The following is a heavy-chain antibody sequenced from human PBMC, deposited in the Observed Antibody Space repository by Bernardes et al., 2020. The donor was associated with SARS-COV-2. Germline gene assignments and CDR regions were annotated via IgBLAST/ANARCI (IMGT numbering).Heavy chain of an antibody. CDR1: GLRVSAKY. CDR3: ATSRGYTYGAPFDY. D-gene: IGHD5-18*01. J-gene: IGHJ4*02. CDR2: IYSGDSA. Sequence: GGSLRLSCAASGLRVSAKYMSWVRQAPGKGLEGVALIYSGDSAYYADSVKGRFTISRDSSTNTLYLHLSSLGAEDTAMYYCATSRGYTYGAPFDYWGQGTLVTVSP. V-gene: IGHV3-53*01.